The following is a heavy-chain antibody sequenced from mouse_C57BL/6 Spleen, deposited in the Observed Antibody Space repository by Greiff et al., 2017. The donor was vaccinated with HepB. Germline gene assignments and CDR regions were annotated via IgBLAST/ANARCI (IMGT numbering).Heavy chain of an antibody. D-gene: IGHD3-1*01. Sequence: QVQLKQPGAELVKPGASVKLSCKASGYTFTSYWMHWVKQRPGQGLEWIGMIHPNSGSTNYNEKFKSKATLTVDKSSSTAYMQLSSLTSEDSAVYYCARSGDGGFFDYWGQGTTLTVSS. V-gene: IGHV1-64*01. J-gene: IGHJ2*01. CDR3: ARSGDGGFFDY. CDR2: IHPNSGST. CDR1: GYTFTSYW.